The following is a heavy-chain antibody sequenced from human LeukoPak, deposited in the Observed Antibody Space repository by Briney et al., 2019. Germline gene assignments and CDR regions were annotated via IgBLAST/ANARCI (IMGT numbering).Heavy chain of an antibody. CDR3: ASIAAAGNWFDP. CDR2: ISSSSSTM. CDR1: GFTFSSYS. V-gene: IGHV3-48*01. J-gene: IGHJ5*02. D-gene: IGHD6-13*01. Sequence: GGSLRLSCAASGFTFSSYSMNWVRQAPGKGLEWVSYISSSSSTMYYADSVKGRFSISGDNAKNSLYLQMNSLRAEDTAVYYCASIAAAGNWFDPWGEGTLVTVSS.